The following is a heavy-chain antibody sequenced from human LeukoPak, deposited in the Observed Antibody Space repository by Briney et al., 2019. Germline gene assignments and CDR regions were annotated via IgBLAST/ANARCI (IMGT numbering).Heavy chain of an antibody. CDR2: IYHSGTT. CDR3: ARNSGYAQEY. Sequence: PSGTLSLTCAVSGGSISSGRWWSWVRQPPERGLEWIGEIYHSGTTKYNPSLKSRVTISVDISKNQFSLRLSSLTAAGTAVYYCARNSGYAQEYWGQGTLVTVSS. CDR1: GGSISSGRW. V-gene: IGHV4-4*02. J-gene: IGHJ4*02. D-gene: IGHD3-16*01.